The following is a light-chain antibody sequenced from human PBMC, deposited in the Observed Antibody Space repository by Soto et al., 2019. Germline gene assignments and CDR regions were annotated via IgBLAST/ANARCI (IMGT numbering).Light chain of an antibody. CDR1: QTITSTY. Sequence: EIVLTQSPGTLSLSPGERATLSCRASQTITSTYLAWYQQKPGQAPRLLIYGASSRATGIPDRFSGSGSETDFTLTISRLEPEDFAVHYCHHYGSTFGQGTKVDI. V-gene: IGKV3-20*01. CDR2: GAS. J-gene: IGKJ1*01. CDR3: HHYGST.